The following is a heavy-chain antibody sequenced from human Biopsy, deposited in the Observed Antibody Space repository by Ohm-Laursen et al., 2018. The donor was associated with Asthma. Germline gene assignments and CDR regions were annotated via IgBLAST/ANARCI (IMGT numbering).Heavy chain of an antibody. CDR3: ARGISRVTGLFDHFDS. V-gene: IGHV4-59*07. CDR2: IYYSGST. CDR1: GVSIRSYY. Sequence: SDTLSLTWPVSGVSIRSYYWTWIRQPPGKGLEWIGHIYYSGSTNYQPSLKSRVTISVDTSKNQFSPKLRSVTAADAAVYYCARGISRVTGLFDHFDSWGQGTLVTVSS. J-gene: IGHJ4*02. D-gene: IGHD2-21*02.